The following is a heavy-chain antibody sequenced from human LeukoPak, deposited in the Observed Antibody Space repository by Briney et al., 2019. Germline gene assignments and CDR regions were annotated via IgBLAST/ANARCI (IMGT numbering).Heavy chain of an antibody. D-gene: IGHD5-18*01. CDR3: ARDDRYSYGYSQSGHFDY. V-gene: IGHV3-21*01. Sequence: PGGALRVSCAASGFTFSRYSMNWVRQAPGKGLEWVAAISSTSNYIYYADSVKGRFNISRDNAKTSLYLQMNSLRAEDTAVYYCARDDRYSYGYSQSGHFDYWGQGILVTVSS. J-gene: IGHJ4*02. CDR2: ISSTSNYI. CDR1: GFTFSRYS.